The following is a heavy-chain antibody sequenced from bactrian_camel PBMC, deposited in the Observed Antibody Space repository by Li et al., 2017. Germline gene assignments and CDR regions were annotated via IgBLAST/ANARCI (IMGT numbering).Heavy chain of an antibody. CDR2: IDADGRT. Sequence: HVQLVESGGGSVQAGGSLRLSCARSGYRWSTYCMSWFRQAPGKERAGVAGIDADGRTRYADSVKGRFTISWDNAKNTLYLQMNSLLPEDTGMYYCAAVGVFPLDMSFSEALGSPLYSYWGQGTQVTVS. CDR3: AAVGVFPLDMSFSEALGSPLYSY. J-gene: IGHJ4*01. CDR1: GYRWSTYC. D-gene: IGHD3*01. V-gene: IGHV3S26*01.